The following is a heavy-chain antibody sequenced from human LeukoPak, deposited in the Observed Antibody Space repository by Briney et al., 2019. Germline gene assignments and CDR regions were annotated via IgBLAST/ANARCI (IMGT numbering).Heavy chain of an antibody. CDR3: AKRGEGVSNRWYMNNWFDP. J-gene: IGHJ5*02. V-gene: IGHV3-30*02. CDR2: IRYDGSNK. D-gene: IGHD6-13*01. Sequence: GGSLRLCCVATGFIFSSYGMHWVRQAPGQWLDLVAFIRYDGSNKYYADSVKGRFTISRDNSKNTLYLQMNSLRAEDTAVYYCAKRGEGVSNRWYMNNWFDPWGQGTRVTVSS. CDR1: GFIFSSYG.